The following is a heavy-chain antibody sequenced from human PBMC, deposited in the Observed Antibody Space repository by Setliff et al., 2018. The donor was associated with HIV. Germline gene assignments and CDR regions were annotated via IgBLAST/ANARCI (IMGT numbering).Heavy chain of an antibody. D-gene: IGHD6-13*01. V-gene: IGHV3-30*01. J-gene: IGHJ4*02. CDR2: ISYDGSNK. Sequence: PGGSLRLSCAASGFTFSSYAMHWVRQAPGKGLEWVAVISYDGSNKHYADSVKGRFTISRDNSKNTLYLQMNSLRVEDTAVYYCTKTMYSSRWSGFDYWGQGTPVTVSS. CDR1: GFTFSSYA. CDR3: TKTMYSSRWSGFDY.